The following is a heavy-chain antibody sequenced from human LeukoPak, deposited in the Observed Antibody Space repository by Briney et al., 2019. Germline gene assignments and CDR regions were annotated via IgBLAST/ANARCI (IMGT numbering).Heavy chain of an antibody. CDR2: IYYSGST. CDR1: GGSISSHY. J-gene: IGHJ5*02. D-gene: IGHD3-10*01. Sequence: SETLSLTYTVSGGSISSHYWSWLRQPPGKGLEWIGSIYYSGSTNYNPSLKSRVTISVDTSKNQFSLKLSSVTAADTAVYYCAGAYGSGSYVEWFDPWGQGTLVTVSS. V-gene: IGHV4-59*08. CDR3: AGAYGSGSYVEWFDP.